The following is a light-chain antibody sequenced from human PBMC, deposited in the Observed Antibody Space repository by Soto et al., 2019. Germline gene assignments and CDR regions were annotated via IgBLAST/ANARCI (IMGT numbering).Light chain of an antibody. V-gene: IGLV2-23*02. CDR1: SSDVGSYNL. CDR3: FSYAAGSTFV. J-gene: IGLJ1*01. Sequence: QSVLTQPASVSGSPGQSITISCTGNSSDVGSYNLVSWYQQHPGEAPKLMIYEVTKRPSGVSNRFSGSKSGNTASLTISGLQAQDEADYYCFSYAAGSTFVFGTGTKVTVL. CDR2: EVT.